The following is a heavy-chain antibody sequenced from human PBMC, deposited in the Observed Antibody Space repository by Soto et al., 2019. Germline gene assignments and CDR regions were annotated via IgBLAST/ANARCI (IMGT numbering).Heavy chain of an antibody. V-gene: IGHV1-69*13. CDR1: GGTFSKYA. D-gene: IGHD6-13*01. J-gene: IGHJ6*02. Sequence: SVKVSCKASGGTFSKYAISWVRQAPGQGLEWMGGIIPFFQTPNYAQKYQGRVTITADESTTTAYMEMRSLRSEDTAVYYCARSRAAAPPRVGMDVWGQGTTVTVSS. CDR2: IIPFFQTP. CDR3: ARSRAAAPPRVGMDV.